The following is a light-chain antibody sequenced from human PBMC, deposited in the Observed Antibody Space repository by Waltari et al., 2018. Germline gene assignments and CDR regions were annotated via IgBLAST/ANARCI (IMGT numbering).Light chain of an antibody. J-gene: IGKJ1*01. CDR1: QSVDGN. V-gene: IGKV3D-15*01. CDR3: HQYTNWPWT. Sequence: EIVMTQSPDIVSVSPGERITLSCRASQSVDGNLAWYQRKPGQAPRLLVHGVSIRASGIPARFSGSASGTEFTLTISGLQSEDCAVYHCHQYTNWPWTYGQGTKVEIK. CDR2: GVS.